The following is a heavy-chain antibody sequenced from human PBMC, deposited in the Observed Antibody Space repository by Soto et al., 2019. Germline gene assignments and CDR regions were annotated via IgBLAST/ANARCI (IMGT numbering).Heavy chain of an antibody. Sequence: EVHLVESGGGLVKPGGSLSLSCAVSGFTFSSCTMNWVRQAPGKGLEWVSSISPSTSHIYYADSVKGRFTISRDNAKNSLFLQMNSRRAEDTAVYYCSGCSGGACHQNYGMDVWGQGTTVTVSS. D-gene: IGHD2-15*01. V-gene: IGHV3-21*01. CDR1: GFTFSSCT. J-gene: IGHJ6*02. CDR3: SGCSGGACHQNYGMDV. CDR2: ISPSTSHI.